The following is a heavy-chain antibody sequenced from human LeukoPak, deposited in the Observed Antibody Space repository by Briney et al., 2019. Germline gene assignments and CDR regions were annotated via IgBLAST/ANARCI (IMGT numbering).Heavy chain of an antibody. D-gene: IGHD2-2*02. V-gene: IGHV1-2*02. CDR2: INPNSGGT. Sequence: GASVKVSCKASGYTFTGYYMHWVRQAPGQGLEWMGWINPNSGGTNYAQKFQGRVTMTRDTSISTAYMELSRLRSDDTAVYCCARGVGGEVVPAAILFGNWGQGTLVTVSS. J-gene: IGHJ4*02. CDR3: ARGVGGEVVPAAILFGN. CDR1: GYTFTGYY.